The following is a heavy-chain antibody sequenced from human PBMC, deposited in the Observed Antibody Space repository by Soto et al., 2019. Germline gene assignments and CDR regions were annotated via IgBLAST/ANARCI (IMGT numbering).Heavy chain of an antibody. V-gene: IGHV1-2*02. D-gene: IGHD3-22*01. J-gene: IGHJ4*02. Sequence: ASVKVSCKTSGYTFSAYYMHWVRQAPGQGLEWMGWINPKSGGTLYAQKFQGRVTMTGDTSSSTAYMELSRLRSDDTAVYYCARGGTFAYDTSGYSVDWGQGTLVTVYS. CDR1: GYTFSAYY. CDR3: ARGGTFAYDTSGYSVD. CDR2: INPKSGGT.